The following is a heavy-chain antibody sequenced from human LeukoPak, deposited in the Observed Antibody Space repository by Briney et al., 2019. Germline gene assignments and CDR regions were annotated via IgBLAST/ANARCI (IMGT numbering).Heavy chain of an antibody. CDR3: ASEGYDYVWGSYRYGNY. CDR1: GYTFTSYD. Sequence: ASVKVSCKASGYTFTSYDINWVRQATGQGREGMGWMNPNSGNTGYPHKFQPRLTIPSNPSITTAYMELSSLRSEDTAVYYCASEGYDYVWGSYRYGNYWGQGTLVTVSS. V-gene: IGHV1-8*01. D-gene: IGHD3-16*02. CDR2: MNPNSGNT. J-gene: IGHJ4*02.